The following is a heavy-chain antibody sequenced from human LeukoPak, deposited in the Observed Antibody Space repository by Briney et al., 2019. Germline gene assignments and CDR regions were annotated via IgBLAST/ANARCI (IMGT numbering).Heavy chain of an antibody. CDR1: GFTFSSYG. Sequence: PGGSLRLSCAASGFTFSSYGMHWVRQAPGEGLEWVAVISYDGSNKYYADSVKGRFTISRDNSKNTLYLQMNSLRAEDTAVYYCAKDAAAGIYYYYGMDVWGQGTTVTVSS. D-gene: IGHD6-13*01. V-gene: IGHV3-30*18. CDR2: ISYDGSNK. CDR3: AKDAAAGIYYYYGMDV. J-gene: IGHJ6*02.